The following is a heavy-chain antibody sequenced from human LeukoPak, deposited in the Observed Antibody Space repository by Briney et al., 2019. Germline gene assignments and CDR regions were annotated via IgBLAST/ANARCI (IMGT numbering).Heavy chain of an antibody. J-gene: IGHJ4*02. CDR1: GGSISSSNW. V-gene: IGHV4-4*02. CDR3: ARRVGNYFDY. D-gene: IGHD3-10*01. CDR2: IYYSGTT. Sequence: SETLSLTCAVSGGSISSSNWWSWVRQPPGKGLEWIGYIYYSGTTNYNPSLKSRVTISVDTSKNQFSLKLSSVTAADTAVYYCARRVGNYFDYWGQGTLVTVSS.